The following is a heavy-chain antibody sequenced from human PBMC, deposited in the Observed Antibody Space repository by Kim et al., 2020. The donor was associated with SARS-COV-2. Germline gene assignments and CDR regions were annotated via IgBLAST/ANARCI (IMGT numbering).Heavy chain of an antibody. Sequence: GGSLRLSCAASGFTFSNYAMTWVRQAPGKGPEWVSAISPSGNSIYYTDSVKGRFSISRDNSKNTLCLQMNSLRAEDTAVYYCAKNYASGIPAYDYWGQGTLVPVSS. CDR2: ISPSGNSI. V-gene: IGHV3-23*01. CDR3: AKNYASGIPAYDY. J-gene: IGHJ4*02. CDR1: GFTFSNYA. D-gene: IGHD3-10*01.